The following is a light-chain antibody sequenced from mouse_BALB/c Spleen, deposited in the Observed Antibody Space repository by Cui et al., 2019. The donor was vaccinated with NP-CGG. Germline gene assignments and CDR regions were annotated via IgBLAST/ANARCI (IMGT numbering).Light chain of an antibody. CDR1: IGAVTTSNY. CDR3: ALWYSNHWV. V-gene: IGLV1*01. CDR2: GTN. Sequence: QAFLTQESALTTSPGETVTLTCRSSIGAVTTSNYANWVQEKPDHLFTGLIGGTNNRPPGVPARFSGSLIGDKAALTITGAQTEDEAIYFCALWYSNHWVFGGGTNLTVL. J-gene: IGLJ1*01.